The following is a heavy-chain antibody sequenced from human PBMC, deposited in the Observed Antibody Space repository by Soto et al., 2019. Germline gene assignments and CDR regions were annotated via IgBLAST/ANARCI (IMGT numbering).Heavy chain of an antibody. CDR1: GGSISSTSYY. Sequence: SETLSLTCTVSGGSISSTSYYWGWIRQPPGRGLDWIGSISYSGSTYYNPSLRSRDTISVDTSRNHFSLRLNSVTAVDMAVYYCARRIAMTLKYFDSWGQGSLVTVSS. D-gene: IGHD6-13*01. CDR3: ARRIAMTLKYFDS. J-gene: IGHJ4*02. CDR2: ISYSGST. V-gene: IGHV4-39*02.